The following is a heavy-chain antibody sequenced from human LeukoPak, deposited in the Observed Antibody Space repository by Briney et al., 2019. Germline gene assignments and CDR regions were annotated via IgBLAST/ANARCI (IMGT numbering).Heavy chain of an antibody. J-gene: IGHJ4*02. V-gene: IGHV1-18*01. D-gene: IGHD2-15*01. CDR1: GYTFTSYG. CDR3: ARDYRSGGSCYNDY. CDR2: ISAYNGNT. Sequence: GASVKVSCKASGYTFTSYGISWVRQAPGQGLEWMGWISAYNGNTNYAQKLQGRVTITRDTSASTAYMELSSLRSEDTAVYYCARDYRSGGSCYNDYWGQGTLVTVSS.